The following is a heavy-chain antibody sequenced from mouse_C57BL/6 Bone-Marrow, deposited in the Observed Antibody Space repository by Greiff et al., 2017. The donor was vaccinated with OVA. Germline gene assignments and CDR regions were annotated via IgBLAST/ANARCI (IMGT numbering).Heavy chain of an antibody. D-gene: IGHD2-2*01. Sequence: QVQLKESVPGLVQPSQSLSITCTVSGFSLTRYGVHWVRQSPGKGLEWLGVIWSGGSTDYNAAFISRLSISKDNSKSQVFFKMNSLQADDTAIYYCARRGYGGAWFAYWGQGTLVTVSA. V-gene: IGHV2-2*01. CDR3: ARRGYGGAWFAY. CDR2: IWSGGST. J-gene: IGHJ3*01. CDR1: GFSLTRYG.